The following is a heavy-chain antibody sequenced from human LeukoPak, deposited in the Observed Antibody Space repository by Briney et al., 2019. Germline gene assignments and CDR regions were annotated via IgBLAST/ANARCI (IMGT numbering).Heavy chain of an antibody. V-gene: IGHV4-34*01. J-gene: IGHJ5*02. CDR1: GGAFSGDY. CDR3: ARGTQVLRYFDWLQYWFDP. D-gene: IGHD3-9*01. CDR2: INHSGST. Sequence: PSETLSLTCAVYGGAFSGDYWSCIREPPGTGLKSRGEINHSGSTNYNPSLKSRITISVDTSKNQFSLQLSSVPAADTAVYYCARGTQVLRYFDWLQYWFDPWGQGTLVTVSS.